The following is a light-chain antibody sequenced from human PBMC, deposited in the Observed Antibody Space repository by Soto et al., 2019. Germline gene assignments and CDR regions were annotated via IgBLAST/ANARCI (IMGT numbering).Light chain of an antibody. V-gene: IGLV1-36*01. CDR2: YDD. J-gene: IGLJ3*02. Sequence: QSVLTQPPSVSEAPRQRVTISCSGGSSNIGNNAVNWYQQVPRKAPKLLIYYDDLVASGVSDRFSGSKSDTSASLAISGLQSEDEAVYYCAAWDDSLNGGVFGGGTKLTVL. CDR1: SSNIGNNA. CDR3: AAWDDSLNGGV.